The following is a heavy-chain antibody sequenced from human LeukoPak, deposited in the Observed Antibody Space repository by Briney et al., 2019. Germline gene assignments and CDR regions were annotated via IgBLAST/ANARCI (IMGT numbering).Heavy chain of an antibody. Sequence: PSETLSLTCAVYGGSFSGYYWSWIRQPPGKELEWIGEINHSGSTNYNPSLKSRVTIPVDTSKNQFSLKLSSVTAADTAVYYCARGGGNCSGGSCYRRVQTIDYWGQGTLVTVSS. CDR1: GGSFSGYY. D-gene: IGHD2-15*01. CDR3: ARGGGNCSGGSCYRRVQTIDY. CDR2: INHSGST. V-gene: IGHV4-34*01. J-gene: IGHJ4*02.